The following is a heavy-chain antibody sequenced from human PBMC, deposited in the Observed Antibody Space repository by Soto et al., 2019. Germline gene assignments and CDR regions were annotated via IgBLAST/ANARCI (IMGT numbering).Heavy chain of an antibody. Sequence: EVQLVESGGGLVQPGGSLRLSCAASGFTFSSYAMHWVRQAPGKGLEYVSAISSNGGSTYYANSVKGRFTISRDNSKNTRYLQMGSLRAEDMAVYYCARSLDYAFDIWGQGTMVTVSS. V-gene: IGHV3-64*01. CDR1: GFTFSSYA. J-gene: IGHJ3*02. D-gene: IGHD1-1*01. CDR3: ARSLDYAFDI. CDR2: ISSNGGST.